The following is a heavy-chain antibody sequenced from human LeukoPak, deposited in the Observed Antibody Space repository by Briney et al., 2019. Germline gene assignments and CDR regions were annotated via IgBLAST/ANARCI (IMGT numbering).Heavy chain of an antibody. CDR1: GFNFSIYG. J-gene: IGHJ4*02. V-gene: IGHV3-30*02. CDR3: AKDQGECPGSRCYLRFLEY. D-gene: IGHD3-3*01. Sequence: QPGGSLRLSCAASGFNFSIYGMHWVRQAPGKGLEWVTFVRYDQSATVYADSVQGRFAISRDNSKNTVYLQMNSLRVEDTALYFCAKDQGECPGSRCYLRFLEYWGQGTLVIVSS. CDR2: VRYDQSAT.